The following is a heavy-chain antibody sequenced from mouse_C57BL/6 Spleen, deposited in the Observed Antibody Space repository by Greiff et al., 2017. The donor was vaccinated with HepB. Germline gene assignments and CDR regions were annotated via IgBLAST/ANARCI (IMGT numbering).Heavy chain of an antibody. CDR2: INPNNGGT. Sequence: EVQLQQSGPELVKPGASVKISCKASGYTFTDYYMNWVKQSHGKSLEWIGDINPNNGGTSYNQKFKGKATLTVDKSSSTAYMELRSLTSEESAVYYWARLDLGYYGSSYWGQGTTLTVSS. CDR1: GYTFTDYY. D-gene: IGHD1-1*01. V-gene: IGHV1-26*01. CDR3: ARLDLGYYGSSY. J-gene: IGHJ2*01.